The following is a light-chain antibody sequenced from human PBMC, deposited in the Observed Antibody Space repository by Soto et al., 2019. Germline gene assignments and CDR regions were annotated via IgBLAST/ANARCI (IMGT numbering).Light chain of an antibody. CDR2: GNT. CDR1: SSNIGAGYD. J-gene: IGLJ2*01. Sequence: QSVLTQPPSMSGAPGQGVTISCTGSSSNIGAGYDVHWYQQVPGTAPKLLIYGNTNRPSGVPDRFSASKSGTSASLAISGLQAEDEADYYCCSYAGSYTFVVFGGGTKLTVL. V-gene: IGLV1-40*01. CDR3: CSYAGSYTFVV.